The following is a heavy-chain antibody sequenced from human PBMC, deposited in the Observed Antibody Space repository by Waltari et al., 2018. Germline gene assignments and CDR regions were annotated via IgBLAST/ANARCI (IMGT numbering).Heavy chain of an antibody. J-gene: IGHJ3*01. CDR3: AGEGITMVRGELP. D-gene: IGHD3-10*01. Sequence: QVQLQESGPGLVKPSETLSLTCTVSGYSISSGYYWGWIRQPPGKGLEWIGSIYHSGSTYSNPSLKSRVTISVDTSKNQFSLKLSSVTAADTAVYYCAGEGITMVRGELPWGQGTMVTVSS. CDR2: IYHSGST. CDR1: GYSISSGYY. V-gene: IGHV4-38-2*02.